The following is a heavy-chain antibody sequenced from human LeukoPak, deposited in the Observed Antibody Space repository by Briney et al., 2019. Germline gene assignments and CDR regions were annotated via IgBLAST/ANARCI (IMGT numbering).Heavy chain of an antibody. D-gene: IGHD3-22*01. J-gene: IGHJ3*02. CDR3: ARPSRAYYYDSSGYYSYAFDI. Sequence: SETLSLTCTVSGGSISSSSYYWGWIRQPPGKGLEWIGSIYYSGSTYYNPSLKSRVTISVDTSKNQFSLKLSSVTAADTAVYYCARPSRAYYYDSSGYYSYAFDIWGQGTMVTVSS. CDR2: IYYSGST. V-gene: IGHV4-39*07. CDR1: GGSISSSSYY.